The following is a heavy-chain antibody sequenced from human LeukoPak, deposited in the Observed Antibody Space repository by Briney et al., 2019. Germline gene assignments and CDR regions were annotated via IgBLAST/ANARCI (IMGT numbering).Heavy chain of an antibody. CDR1: GFTFSSSA. Sequence: GGSLRLSCAASGFTFSSSAMSWVRQAPGKGLEWVSAISNNGGYTYYADSVQGRFTISRDNSKSTLCLQMNSLRAEDTAVYYCGKQLGYCSDGSCYFPYWGQGTLVTVSS. CDR3: GKQLGYCSDGSCYFPY. CDR2: ISNNGGYT. V-gene: IGHV3-23*01. D-gene: IGHD2-15*01. J-gene: IGHJ4*02.